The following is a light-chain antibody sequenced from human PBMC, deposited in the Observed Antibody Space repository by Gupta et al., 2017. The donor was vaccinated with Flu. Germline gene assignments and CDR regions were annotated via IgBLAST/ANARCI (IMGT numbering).Light chain of an antibody. J-gene: IGLJ3*02. CDR1: NIGGNT. Sequence: SYVVTQPPSVSVAPGQTARITCGGNNIGGNTVHWYQKKPGQAPVVAGYDDTARASGIPERFSGSNSGNTATLTISRVEAGDEADYYGQVWDGSSDHWVFGGGTKLTVL. V-gene: IGLV3-21*02. CDR2: DDT. CDR3: QVWDGSSDHWV.